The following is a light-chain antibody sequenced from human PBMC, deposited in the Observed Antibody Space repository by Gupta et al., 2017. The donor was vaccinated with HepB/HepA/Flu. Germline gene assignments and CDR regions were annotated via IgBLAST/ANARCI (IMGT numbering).Light chain of an antibody. CDR1: ESISSN. J-gene: IGKJ1*01. CDR2: GAS. V-gene: IGKV3-15*01. Sequence: DIVITQSPATLSVSPGERATLSCRASESISSNLDWYQQKPGQAPRLLIYGASTRATGIPARFSGSGSGTEFTLTISSLQSEDFAVYYCQQYNNWPRTFGQGTKVEIK. CDR3: QQYNNWPRT.